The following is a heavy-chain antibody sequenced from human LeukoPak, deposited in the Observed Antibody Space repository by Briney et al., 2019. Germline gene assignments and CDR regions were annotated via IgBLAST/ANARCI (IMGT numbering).Heavy chain of an antibody. CDR3: ARQVSGTGYPAAYDAFDI. D-gene: IGHD3/OR15-3a*01. V-gene: IGHV1-69*13. Sequence: SVKVSCKASGGTLSSYAISWVRQAPGQGLDGMGGIIPIFGTANYAQKFQGRVTITADESTSTAYMELSSLRSEDTAVYYCARQVSGTGYPAAYDAFDIWGQGTMVTVSS. J-gene: IGHJ3*02. CDR1: GGTLSSYA. CDR2: IIPIFGTA.